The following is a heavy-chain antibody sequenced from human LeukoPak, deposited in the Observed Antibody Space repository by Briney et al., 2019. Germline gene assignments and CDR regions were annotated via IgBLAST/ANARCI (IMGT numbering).Heavy chain of an antibody. J-gene: IGHJ4*02. Sequence: SKTLSLTCTVSGGSISNSSYYWGWIRQPPGKGLEWIGSIYYTGSTYYNPSLKSRVTISVDTSKNQLSLKLSSVTAADTAVYYCARDLGYCSGGSCPGFDYWGQGTLVTVSS. CDR1: GGSISNSSYY. D-gene: IGHD2-15*01. CDR3: ARDLGYCSGGSCPGFDY. CDR2: IYYTGST. V-gene: IGHV4-39*07.